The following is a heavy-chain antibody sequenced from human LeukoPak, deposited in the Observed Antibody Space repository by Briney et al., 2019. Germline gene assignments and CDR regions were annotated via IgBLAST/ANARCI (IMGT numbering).Heavy chain of an antibody. Sequence: GGSLRLSCAASGFTFSSYSMNWVRQAPGKGLEWVSSISSSSSYIYYADSVKGRFTISRNNAKNSLYLQMNSLRAEETAVYYCAREAAYYYYYGMDVWGQGTTVTVSS. V-gene: IGHV3-21*01. CDR1: GFTFSSYS. D-gene: IGHD6-25*01. CDR3: AREAAYYYYYGMDV. J-gene: IGHJ6*02. CDR2: ISSSSSYI.